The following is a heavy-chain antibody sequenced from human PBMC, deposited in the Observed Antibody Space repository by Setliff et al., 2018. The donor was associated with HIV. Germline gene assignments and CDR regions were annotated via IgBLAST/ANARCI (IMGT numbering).Heavy chain of an antibody. CDR2: ISSSSSYI. CDR1: GFTFSSYS. J-gene: IGHJ3*02. V-gene: IGHV3-21*01. Sequence: GGSLRLSCAVSGFTFSSYSMNWVRQAPGKGLEWVSSISSSSSYIYYADSVKGRFTISRDNAKNSLYLQMNSLRAEDTAVYYCARDYQQWLPDAFDIWGQGTMVTVSS. D-gene: IGHD6-19*01. CDR3: ARDYQQWLPDAFDI.